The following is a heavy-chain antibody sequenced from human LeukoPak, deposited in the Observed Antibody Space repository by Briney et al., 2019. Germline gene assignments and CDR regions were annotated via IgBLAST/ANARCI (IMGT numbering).Heavy chain of an antibody. D-gene: IGHD6-6*01. J-gene: IGHJ4*02. Sequence: SQTLSLTCAISGDSVSSNSAAWNWIRQSPSRVLEWLGRTYYRSKWYNDYAVSVKSRITINPDTSKNQFSLQLNSVTAADTAVYYCARAMSIAARLQTIFDYWGQGTLVTVSS. CDR1: GDSVSSNSAA. CDR2: TYYRSKWYN. CDR3: ARAMSIAARLQTIFDY. V-gene: IGHV6-1*01.